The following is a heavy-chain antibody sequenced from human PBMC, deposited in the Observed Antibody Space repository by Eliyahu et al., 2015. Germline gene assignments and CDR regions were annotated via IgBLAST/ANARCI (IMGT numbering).Heavy chain of an antibody. J-gene: IGHJ4*02. CDR2: IYHSGST. V-gene: IGHV4-31*03. CDR3: ARGPPGDY. Sequence: QVQLQESGPGLVKPSQTLSLTCTVAGASISSGGHYWSWIRQHPGKGLEWIGYIYHSGSTNYNPSLKSRVTILVDTSKNQFSLSLNSVTAADTAVYYCARGPPGDYWGQGTLVTVSS. CDR1: GASISSGGHY.